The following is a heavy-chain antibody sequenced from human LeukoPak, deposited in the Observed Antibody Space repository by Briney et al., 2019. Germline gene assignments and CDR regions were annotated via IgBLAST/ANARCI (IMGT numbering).Heavy chain of an antibody. CDR2: IIPIFGTA. CDR3: ATLIQSSSSNYYYYYMDV. J-gene: IGHJ6*03. D-gene: IGHD6-6*01. CDR1: GGTFSSYA. Sequence: ASVTVSCRASGGTFSSYAISWVRQAPGQGLEWMGGIIPIFGTANYAQKFQGRVTITTDESTSTAYMELSSLRSEDTAVYYCATLIQSSSSNYYYYYMDVWGKGTTVTVSS. V-gene: IGHV1-69*05.